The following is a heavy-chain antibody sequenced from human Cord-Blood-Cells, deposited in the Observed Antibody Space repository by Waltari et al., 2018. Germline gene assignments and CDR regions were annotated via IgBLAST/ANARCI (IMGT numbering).Heavy chain of an antibody. CDR2: IYYSGST. V-gene: IGHV4-39*01. D-gene: IGHD3-3*01. CDR1: GGSISSSSYY. Sequence: QLQLQESGPGLVKPSETLSLTCTVPGGSISSSSYYWGWIRQPPGKGLVWIGSIYYSGSTYYNPSLKSRVTISVDTSKNQFSLKLSSVTAADTAVYYCASVRFLEWLLYYWGQGTLVTVSS. CDR3: ASVRFLEWLLYY. J-gene: IGHJ4*02.